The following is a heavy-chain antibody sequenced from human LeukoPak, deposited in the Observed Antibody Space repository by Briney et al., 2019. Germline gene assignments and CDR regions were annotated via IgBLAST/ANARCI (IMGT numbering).Heavy chain of an antibody. CDR3: ARLYGSGSYYNDY. CDR1: GGSISSYY. V-gene: IGHV4-59*01. D-gene: IGHD3-10*01. J-gene: IGHJ4*02. Sequence: PSETLSLTCTASGGSISSYYWSWIRQPPGKGLEWIGYIYYSGSTNYNSSLKSRVTISVDTSKNQFSLKLSSVTAADTAVYYCARLYGSGSYYNDYWGQGTLVTVSS. CDR2: IYYSGST.